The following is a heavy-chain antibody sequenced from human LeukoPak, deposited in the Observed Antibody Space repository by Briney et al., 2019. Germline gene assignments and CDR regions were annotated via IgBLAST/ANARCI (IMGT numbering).Heavy chain of an antibody. Sequence: GGSLRLSCAASGFTFSDYYMSWIRHAPGEGLEWVSYISSSGSTIYYADSVKGRFTISRDNAKNSLYLQMNSLRAEDTAVYYCARDLSSGYEFDYWGQGTLVTVSS. D-gene: IGHD3-22*01. CDR1: GFTFSDYY. CDR2: ISSSGSTI. J-gene: IGHJ4*02. V-gene: IGHV3-11*01. CDR3: ARDLSSGYEFDY.